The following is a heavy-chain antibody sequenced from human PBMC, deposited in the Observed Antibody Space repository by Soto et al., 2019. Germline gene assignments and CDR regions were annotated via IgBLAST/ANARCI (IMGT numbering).Heavy chain of an antibody. Sequence: ASVKVSCKTSGYTLNTYGINWVRQAPGQGLELMGWISAYDGKTTYAEKFQGRVTLTTDTSTSTAYMELRSLRSDDTAIYYCARDPHEFWTSYWFDSWDQGTPVTVSS. CDR1: GYTLNTYG. V-gene: IGHV1-18*01. CDR3: ARDPHEFWTSYWFDS. J-gene: IGHJ5*01. D-gene: IGHD3-3*01. CDR2: ISAYDGKT.